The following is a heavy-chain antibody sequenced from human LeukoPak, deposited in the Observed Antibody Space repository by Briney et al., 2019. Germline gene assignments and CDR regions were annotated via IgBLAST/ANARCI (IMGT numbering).Heavy chain of an antibody. CDR3: ARDRWEPSPLPFD. CDR1: GYSISSGSY. J-gene: IGHJ4*02. CDR2: IYHSGST. Sequence: KPSETLSLTCAVSGYSISSGSYWGWVRQPPGKGLEWIATIYHSGSTYYNPSLQSRVTISMDTSKNQFSLMLTSVTAADTAVYYCARDRWEPSPLPFDWGQGTLVTVSS. D-gene: IGHD4-23*01. V-gene: IGHV4-38-2*02.